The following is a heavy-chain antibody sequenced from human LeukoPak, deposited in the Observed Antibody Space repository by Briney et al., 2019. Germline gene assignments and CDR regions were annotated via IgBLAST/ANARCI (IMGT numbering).Heavy chain of an antibody. CDR3: ARTDYCSGASCYPFDS. D-gene: IGHD2-15*01. Sequence: PGGSLRLSCAASGFSFSRYDMNWVRQAPGRGLEWVSSISSARDSYMHYADSVEGRFTISRDNAKNSLFLQMNALRAEDTAVYYCARTDYCSGASCYPFDSWGRGTLVTVSS. CDR1: GFSFSRYD. J-gene: IGHJ4*02. CDR2: ISSARDSYM. V-gene: IGHV3-21*01.